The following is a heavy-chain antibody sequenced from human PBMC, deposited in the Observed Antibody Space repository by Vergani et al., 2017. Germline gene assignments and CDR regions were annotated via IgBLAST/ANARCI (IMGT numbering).Heavy chain of an antibody. J-gene: IGHJ4*02. Sequence: EVQLVESGGGLVKPGGSLRLSCAASGFTFSSYSMNWVRQAPGKGLEWVSSISSSGSFIDYADSLKGRFTISRDNTKNSLYLQMNSLRAEDTAVYYCARPACTSCLFDYWGQGTLVTVSS. V-gene: IGHV3-21*06. CDR2: ISSSGSFI. D-gene: IGHD2-2*01. CDR1: GFTFSSYS. CDR3: ARPACTSCLFDY.